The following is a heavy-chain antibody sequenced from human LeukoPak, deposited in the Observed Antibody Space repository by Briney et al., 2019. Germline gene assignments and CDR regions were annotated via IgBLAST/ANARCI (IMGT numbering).Heavy chain of an antibody. CDR1: GFTFSSYA. CDR2: ISGSGGST. CDR3: AKDHNGGSYSG. V-gene: IGHV3-23*01. J-gene: IGHJ4*02. Sequence: GGSLRLSCGASGFTFSSYAMSWVRQAPWKGLQWVSAISGSGGSTYYADSVKGRFTISRDNSKNTLYLQMNSLRAEDTAVYYCAKDHNGGSYSGWGQGTLVTVSS. D-gene: IGHD1-26*01.